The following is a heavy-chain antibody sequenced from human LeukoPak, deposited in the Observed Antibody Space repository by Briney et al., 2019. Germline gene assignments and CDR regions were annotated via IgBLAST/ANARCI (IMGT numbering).Heavy chain of an antibody. J-gene: IGHJ2*01. CDR2: IWYVGINK. V-gene: IGHV3-30*02. CDR3: ARRWYFDL. CDR1: GFTFSTYG. Sequence: PGGSARLSCAASGFTFSTYGMHWLRQAPGKGLEWVSFIWYVGINKYYADSVKGRFTISRDNSKSTLYLQMNSLRNEDTAVYYFARRWYFDLWGRGTLVTVSS.